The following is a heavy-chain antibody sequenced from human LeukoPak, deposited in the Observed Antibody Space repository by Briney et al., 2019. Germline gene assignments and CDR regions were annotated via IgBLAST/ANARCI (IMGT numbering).Heavy chain of an antibody. V-gene: IGHV1-69*01. J-gene: IGHJ4*02. D-gene: IGHD5-24*01. CDR2: ISPNRDIT. CDR1: GGSFSNYA. CDR3: ARGRGRWPRPLFDE. Sequence: SVKVSCKASGGSFSNYAVGWVRRAPGRGLEWVGGISPNRDITDFAQKLQGRVTFTADEPMSTANMELSSLRSEDTAVYYCARGRGRWPRPLFDEWGPGTLIIVSS.